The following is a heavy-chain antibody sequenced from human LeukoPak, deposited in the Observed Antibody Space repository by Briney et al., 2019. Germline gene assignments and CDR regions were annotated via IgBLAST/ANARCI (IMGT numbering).Heavy chain of an antibody. CDR1: GFTLRSYT. CDR2: ISSSSSTI. J-gene: IGHJ4*02. CDR3: AREGDLNTVTPIFDH. Sequence: GGSLKLSCAASGFTLRSYTMNWVRQAPGKGLEWVSYISSSSSTIYYADSVKGRFTISRDNAKNSLYLQMNSLRAEDTAVYYCAREGDLNTVTPIFDHWGQGTLVTVSS. V-gene: IGHV3-48*01. D-gene: IGHD4-17*01.